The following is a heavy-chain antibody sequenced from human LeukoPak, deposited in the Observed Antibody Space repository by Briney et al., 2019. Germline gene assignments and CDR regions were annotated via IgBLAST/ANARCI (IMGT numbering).Heavy chain of an antibody. V-gene: IGHV1-69*04. J-gene: IGHJ4*02. CDR1: GGTFSSYA. CDR3: ARDPEIYGDYVYFDY. D-gene: IGHD4-17*01. Sequence: SVTVSCTASGGTFSSYAISWVRQAPGQGLEWMGRIIPIFGIANYAQKFQGRVTITADKSTSTAYMELSSLRSEDTAVYYCARDPEIYGDYVYFDYWGQGTLVTVSS. CDR2: IIPIFGIA.